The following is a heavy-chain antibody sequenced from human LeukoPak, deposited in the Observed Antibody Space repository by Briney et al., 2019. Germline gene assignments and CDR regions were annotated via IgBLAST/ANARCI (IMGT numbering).Heavy chain of an antibody. CDR2: IIPIFGTA. V-gene: IGHV1-69*01. J-gene: IGHJ4*02. Sequence: ASVKVSCKASGGTFSSYAISWVRQAPGQGLEWMGGIIPIFGTANYAQKFQGRVTITADGSTSTAYMELSSLRSEDTAVYYCAGSNMLYSRVLADWGQGTLVTVSS. D-gene: IGHD2-8*01. CDR1: GGTFSSYA. CDR3: AGSNMLYSRVLAD.